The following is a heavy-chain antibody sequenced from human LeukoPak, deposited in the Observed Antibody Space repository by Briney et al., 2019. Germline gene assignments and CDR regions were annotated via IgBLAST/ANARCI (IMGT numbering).Heavy chain of an antibody. CDR2: ISSSSSYI. Sequence: GGSLRLSCAASGFTFSSYSMNWVRQAPGKGLEWVSSISSSSSYIYYADSVKGRFSISKDKAQNSLYLQLNSLRAEDTAVYYCARGSIAARTFAYWGQGTLVTVSS. CDR1: GFTFSSYS. CDR3: ARGSIAARTFAY. V-gene: IGHV3-21*01. D-gene: IGHD6-6*01. J-gene: IGHJ4*02.